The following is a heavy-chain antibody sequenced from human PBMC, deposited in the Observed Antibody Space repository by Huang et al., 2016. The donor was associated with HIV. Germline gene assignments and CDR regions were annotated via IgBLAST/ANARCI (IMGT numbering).Heavy chain of an antibody. CDR3: ARPKMTAIPSDSSWSFFDF. D-gene: IGHD3-3*01. CDR2: GNHRGSV. V-gene: IGHV4-34*01. CDR1: GDSFSAYF. J-gene: IGHJ4*02. Sequence: QVRLEQWGPNLLKPSDTLSLKCAVYGDSFSAYFWTWIRQSPGKGLEWIGEGNHRGSVTHNPSLRSRVSMSVDPSKNQIYLNLTSVSAADSAVYFCARPKMTAIPSDSSWSFFDFWGRGTPVTVSS.